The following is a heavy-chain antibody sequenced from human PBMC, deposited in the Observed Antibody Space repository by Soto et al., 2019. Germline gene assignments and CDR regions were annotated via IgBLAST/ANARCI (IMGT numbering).Heavy chain of an antibody. J-gene: IGHJ6*02. V-gene: IGHV3-33*01. Sequence: GGSLRLSCAASGFTFSSYGMHWVRQAPGKGLEWVAVIWYDGSNKYYADSVKGRFTISRDNSKNTLYLQMNSLRAEDTAVYYCSRRLKLGADYYGMDVWGQGTTVTVSS. CDR3: SRRLKLGADYYGMDV. D-gene: IGHD1-26*01. CDR2: IWYDGSNK. CDR1: GFTFSSYG.